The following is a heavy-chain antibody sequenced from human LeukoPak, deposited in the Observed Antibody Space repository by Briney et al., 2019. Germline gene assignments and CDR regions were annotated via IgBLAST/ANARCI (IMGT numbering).Heavy chain of an antibody. D-gene: IGHD2-8*01. Sequence: PGGSLRLSCAASGFGFSSYDMSWVRQTPGKGLEWLSAISGSVSGFGSPTKYADSVKGRFTISRDNSKKTLYLQMNSLRAEDTAVYYCAKGKINHNGAFDIWGQGTGVTVSS. J-gene: IGHJ3*02. V-gene: IGHV3-23*01. CDR1: GFGFSSYD. CDR2: ISGSVSGFGSPT. CDR3: AKGKINHNGAFDI.